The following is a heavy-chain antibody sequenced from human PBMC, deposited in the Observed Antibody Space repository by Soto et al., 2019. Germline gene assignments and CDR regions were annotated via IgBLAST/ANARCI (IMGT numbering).Heavy chain of an antibody. V-gene: IGHV3-21*01. J-gene: IGHJ4*02. Sequence: GGSLRLSCAASGFTFSSYSMNWVRQAPGKGLEWVSSISSSSSYIYYADSVKGRFTISRDNAKNSLYLQMNSLRAEDTAVYYCASLVGAKPPHIPLDYWGQGTLVTVSS. D-gene: IGHD1-26*01. CDR2: ISSSSSYI. CDR3: ASLVGAKPPHIPLDY. CDR1: GFTFSSYS.